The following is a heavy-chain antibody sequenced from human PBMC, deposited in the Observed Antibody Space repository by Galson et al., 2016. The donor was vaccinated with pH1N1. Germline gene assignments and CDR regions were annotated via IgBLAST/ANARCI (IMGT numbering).Heavy chain of an antibody. V-gene: IGHV3-23*01. CDR3: AKLGNGFYEFDH. CDR2: ISSSYGNI. CDR1: GFTFSSYA. D-gene: IGHD3-3*01. Sequence: SLRLSCAASGFTFSSYAMTWVRQAPGKGLQWVSTISSSYGNIFYADSVRGRFTISRDNSKNTLYLQLNSLRAEDTALYYCAKLGNGFYEFDHRGQGALVTVSS. J-gene: IGHJ4*02.